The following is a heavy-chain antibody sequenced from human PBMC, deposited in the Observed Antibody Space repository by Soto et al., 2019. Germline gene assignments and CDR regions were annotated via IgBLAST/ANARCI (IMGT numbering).Heavy chain of an antibody. D-gene: IGHD3-10*01. J-gene: IGHJ4*02. V-gene: IGHV3-30*03. CDR2: ISYDGSNK. CDR3: VGGQYYFDY. CDR1: GFPSTSYG. Sequence: QVQLVESGGGVVQPGRSLRLSCAASGFPSTSYGMHWVREGPGKGLEWVAVISYDGSNKFYADSVKGRFTISRDNSKNTLYLQMNSLRPEDTSLYYCVGGQYYFDYRGQGTLVIVSS.